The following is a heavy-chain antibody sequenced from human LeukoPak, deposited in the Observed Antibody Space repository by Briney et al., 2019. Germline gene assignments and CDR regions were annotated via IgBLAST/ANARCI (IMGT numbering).Heavy chain of an antibody. CDR3: ARDFGGSYYGLKD. CDR2: INPNSGGT. CDR1: GYTFTGYY. Sequence: ASVKVSCKASGYTFTGYYMHWVRQAPGQGLEWMGWINPNSGGTNYAQKFQGRVTMTRDTSISTAYMELSRLRSDDTAVYYCARDFGGSYYGLKDWGQGTLVTVSS. J-gene: IGHJ4*02. V-gene: IGHV1-2*02. D-gene: IGHD1-26*01.